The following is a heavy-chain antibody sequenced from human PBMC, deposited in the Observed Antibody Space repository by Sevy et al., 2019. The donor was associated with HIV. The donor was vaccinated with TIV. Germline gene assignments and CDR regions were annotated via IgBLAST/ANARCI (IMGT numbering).Heavy chain of an antibody. CDR2: ISNGGSTI. V-gene: IGHV3-48*03. D-gene: IGHD4-17*01. J-gene: IGHJ4*02. CDR1: GFTFSSYE. CDR3: ARDLSPSATTVPHFDY. Sequence: GGSLRLSCTASGFTFSSYEMNWVRQAPGKGLEWVSYISNGGSTIHYSDSVQGRFTISRDNAKNSLYLQMNSLRAVDTAVYYCARDLSPSATTVPHFDYWGRGTLVPVSS.